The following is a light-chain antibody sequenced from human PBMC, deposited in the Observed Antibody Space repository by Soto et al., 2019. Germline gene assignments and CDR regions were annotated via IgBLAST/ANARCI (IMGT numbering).Light chain of an antibody. CDR3: MQALQAPLT. Sequence: DIVMTQSPLSLPVTPGEPASISCRSSQSLLHSNGYNYLDWYLQKPGQSPQLLIYLVSNRANGVPDRFGGSGSGTDFTLKISRVEAEDVGVYYCMQALQAPLTCGGGTQVEVK. V-gene: IGKV2-28*01. CDR2: LVS. J-gene: IGKJ4*01. CDR1: QSLLHSNGYNY.